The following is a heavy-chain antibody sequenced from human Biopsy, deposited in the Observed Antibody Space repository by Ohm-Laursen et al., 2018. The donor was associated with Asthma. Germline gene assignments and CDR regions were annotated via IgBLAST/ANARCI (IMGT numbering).Heavy chain of an antibody. J-gene: IGHJ5*02. D-gene: IGHD4-11*01. CDR2: INAANGNT. Sequence: SSVKVSCKASGYTFINYAIHWVRQAPGHSLEWMGWINAANGNTKYSQKFQGRLTISRDTSASTAYMDLRSLRSDDTAVYYCARWTTPINGFDPWGQGTLVTVSS. CDR3: ARWTTPINGFDP. CDR1: GYTFINYA. V-gene: IGHV1-3*01.